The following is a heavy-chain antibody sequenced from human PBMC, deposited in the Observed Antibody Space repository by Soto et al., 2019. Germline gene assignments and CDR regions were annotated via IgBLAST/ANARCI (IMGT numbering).Heavy chain of an antibody. D-gene: IGHD4-17*01. Sequence: QVQLVQSGAEVKKPGSSVKVSCKASGGTFSSYTISWVRQAPGQGLEWMGRIIPILGIANYAQKFQGRVTITADKSTSTAYMELSSLRSEDTAVYYCASLTTMVMGFDYWGQGTLVTVSS. CDR2: IIPILGIA. V-gene: IGHV1-69*02. CDR3: ASLTTMVMGFDY. J-gene: IGHJ4*02. CDR1: GGTFSSYT.